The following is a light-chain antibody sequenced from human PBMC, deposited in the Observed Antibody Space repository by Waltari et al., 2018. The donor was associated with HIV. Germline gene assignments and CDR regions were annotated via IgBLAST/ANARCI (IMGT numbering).Light chain of an antibody. CDR2: GAS. Sequence: AIRMTQSPSSFSASTGDRVTITCRASQDISGFFAWYQQKPGKAPNLLIYGASTLQSGVPSRFNGSGSGTDFTLTISCLQSEDFATYYCQQYYNYPRTFGQGTRVEIK. V-gene: IGKV1-8*01. J-gene: IGKJ1*01. CDR3: QQYYNYPRT. CDR1: QDISGF.